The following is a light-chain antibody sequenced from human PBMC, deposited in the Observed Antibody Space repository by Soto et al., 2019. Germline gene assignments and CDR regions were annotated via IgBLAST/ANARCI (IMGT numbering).Light chain of an antibody. V-gene: IGKV3-20*01. J-gene: IGKJ4*01. CDR2: GAS. Sequence: EIVLTQSPGTLSLSPGERAILSCRASQSVSSHLAWYQQRPGQAPRLLIYGASSRATGIPDRFSGSGSGTDFTLTISRLEPEDFALYYCQQYGNSPPLTFRGGTKVDIK. CDR1: QSVSSH. CDR3: QQYGNSPPLT.